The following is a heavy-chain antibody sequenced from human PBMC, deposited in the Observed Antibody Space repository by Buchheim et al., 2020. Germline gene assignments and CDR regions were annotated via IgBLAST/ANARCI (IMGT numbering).Heavy chain of an antibody. CDR2: ISSSGSTK. CDR1: GFTFSSFE. CDR3: ASLKGRTGTGYGMDV. J-gene: IGHJ6*02. D-gene: IGHD1-1*01. Sequence: EVQLVESGGGLVLPGGSLRLSCAVAGFTFSSFEMNWVRQAPGKGLEGVSYISSSGSTKYYADSVKGRFTISRDNAQNSTDLQMNSLRVEDTAAYYCASLKGRTGTGYGMDVWGQGTT. V-gene: IGHV3-48*03.